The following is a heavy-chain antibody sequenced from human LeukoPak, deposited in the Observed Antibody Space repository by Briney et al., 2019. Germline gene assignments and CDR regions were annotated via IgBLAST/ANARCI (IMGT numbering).Heavy chain of an antibody. CDR1: GFTSSSYG. Sequence: GGSLRLSCAASGFTSSSYGMHWVRQAPGKGLEWVAVISYDGSNKYYADSVKGRFTISRDNSKNTLYLQMNSLRAEDTAVYYCAIGYCSGGSCPNYYGMDVWGQGTTVTVSS. V-gene: IGHV3-30*03. D-gene: IGHD2-15*01. CDR2: ISYDGSNK. CDR3: AIGYCSGGSCPNYYGMDV. J-gene: IGHJ6*02.